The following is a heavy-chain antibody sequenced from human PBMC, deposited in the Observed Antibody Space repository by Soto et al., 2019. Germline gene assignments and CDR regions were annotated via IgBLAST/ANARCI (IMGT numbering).Heavy chain of an antibody. D-gene: IGHD2-21*02. CDR2: ISYDGSKK. J-gene: IGHJ4*02. CDR1: GFTFSSYA. V-gene: IGHV3-30-3*01. Sequence: QVQLVESGGGVVQPGRSLRLSCAASGFTFSSYAMHWVRQAPGKGLEWVAVISYDGSKKYYADSVKGRFTISRDNSKNTLYLQMNSLRAEDTAVYYCARDREPYCGGGCGGYYFDYWGQGTLVTVSS. CDR3: ARDREPYCGGGCGGYYFDY.